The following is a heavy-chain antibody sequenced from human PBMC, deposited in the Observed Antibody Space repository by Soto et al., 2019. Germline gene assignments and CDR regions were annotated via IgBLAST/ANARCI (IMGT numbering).Heavy chain of an antibody. J-gene: IGHJ2*01. D-gene: IGHD3-16*01. Sequence: QVQLQESGPGLVKPSQTLSLTCTVSGGSISSGGYYWSWIRQHPGKGLEWIGYIYYSGSTYYNPSLQSRVTISVDTSKNQFSLKLSSVTAADTAVYYCARDRGYDYVWGSFTYFDLWGRGTLVTVSS. V-gene: IGHV4-31*03. CDR1: GGSISSGGYY. CDR2: IYYSGST. CDR3: ARDRGYDYVWGSFTYFDL.